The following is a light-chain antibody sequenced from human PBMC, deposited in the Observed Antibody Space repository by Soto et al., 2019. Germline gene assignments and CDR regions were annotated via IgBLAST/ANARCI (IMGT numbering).Light chain of an antibody. V-gene: IGKV2-28*01. CDR3: QNYLENPGA. CDR1: QSLLHSNGYNY. Sequence: DIVMTQSPLSLPVTPGEPASISCRSSQSLLHSNGYNYLDWYLQKPGRSPQLLIYLGSNRASGVPDRFSGSGSGTDFTLTIYSLQAEDGAVYYCQNYLENPGAFGPGTKVEIK. J-gene: IGKJ3*01. CDR2: LGS.